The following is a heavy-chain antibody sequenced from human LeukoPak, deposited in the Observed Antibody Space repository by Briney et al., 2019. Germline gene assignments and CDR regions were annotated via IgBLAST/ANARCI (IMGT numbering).Heavy chain of an antibody. Sequence: GESLKISCKGSGYSFTNQWIGWVRQMPGKGLEWMGIIYPGDSDTRYSPSFQGQVTISADKSISTAYLQWSSLKASDTAMYYCARSIVGAHDAFDIWGQGTMVTVSS. CDR3: ARSIVGAHDAFDI. J-gene: IGHJ3*02. D-gene: IGHD1-26*01. CDR1: GYSFTNQW. CDR2: IYPGDSDT. V-gene: IGHV5-51*01.